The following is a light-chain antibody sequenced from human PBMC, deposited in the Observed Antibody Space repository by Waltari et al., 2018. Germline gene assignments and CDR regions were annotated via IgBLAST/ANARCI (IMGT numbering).Light chain of an antibody. CDR3: CSYAGTYAHVV. J-gene: IGLJ2*01. CDR1: SSDVGGYNY. V-gene: IGLV2-11*01. CDR2: DVN. Sequence: QSALTQPRSVSGSPGQSVTISCTGTSSDVGGYNYVSWYQQHPGKAPKLMLYDVNKRPSGVPDRFSGSKSGNTASLTISGLQAEDEADYYCCSYAGTYAHVVFGGGTKLTVL.